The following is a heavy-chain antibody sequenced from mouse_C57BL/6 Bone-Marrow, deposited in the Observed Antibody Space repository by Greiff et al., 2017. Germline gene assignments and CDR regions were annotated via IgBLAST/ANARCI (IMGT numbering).Heavy chain of an antibody. CDR1: GYTFTSYW. D-gene: IGHD1-1*01. CDR3: ARSGSSPWYFDV. Sequence: QVQLQQPGAELVKPGASVKLSCKASGYTFTSYWMHWVKQRPGQGLAWIGMIHPNSGSTNYNEKFKSKATLTVDKSSSTAYMQLSSLTSEDSAVYYCARSGSSPWYFDVWGTGTTVTVSS. J-gene: IGHJ1*03. V-gene: IGHV1-64*01. CDR2: IHPNSGST.